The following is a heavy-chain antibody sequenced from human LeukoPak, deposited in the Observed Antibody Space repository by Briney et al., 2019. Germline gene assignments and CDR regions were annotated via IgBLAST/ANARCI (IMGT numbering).Heavy chain of an antibody. CDR3: ARDRSTEYCSGGSCGYYFDY. Sequence: ASAKVSCKASGYTFTSYYMHWVRQAPGQGLEWMGIINPSGGSTSYAQKFQGRVTMTRDTSTSTVYMELSSLRSEDTAVYYCARDRSTEYCSGGSCGYYFDYWGQGTLVTVSS. CDR2: INPSGGST. V-gene: IGHV1-46*01. D-gene: IGHD2-15*01. CDR1: GYTFTSYY. J-gene: IGHJ4*02.